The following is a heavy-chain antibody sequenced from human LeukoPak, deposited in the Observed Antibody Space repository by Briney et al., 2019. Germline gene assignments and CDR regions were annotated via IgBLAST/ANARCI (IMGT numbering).Heavy chain of an antibody. CDR2: ITWDGITT. V-gene: IGHV3-43D*03. CDR3: ARGTPTTRDFDY. Sequence: GGSLRLSCTASGFTFSTYAMSWVRQAPGKGLEWVSLITWDGITTYYADPVKGRFTISRDNSKNSLYLQMNSLRAEDTAVYYCARGTPTTRDFDYWGQGTLVTVSS. CDR1: GFTFSTYA. J-gene: IGHJ4*02. D-gene: IGHD4-11*01.